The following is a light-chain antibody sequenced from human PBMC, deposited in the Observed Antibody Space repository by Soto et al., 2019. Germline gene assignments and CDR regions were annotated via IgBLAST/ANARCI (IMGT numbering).Light chain of an antibody. Sequence: ETMMAQPPATLSVSPGERATLSCRASQSVSNNLAWYQQKPGQAPRLLIQDASTRATGVPARLSGSGSGTEFTLTISSLQSEDFAVYYCQQYNNWYTFGQGTKLEIK. CDR2: DAS. CDR1: QSVSNN. CDR3: QQYNNWYT. V-gene: IGKV3-15*01. J-gene: IGKJ2*01.